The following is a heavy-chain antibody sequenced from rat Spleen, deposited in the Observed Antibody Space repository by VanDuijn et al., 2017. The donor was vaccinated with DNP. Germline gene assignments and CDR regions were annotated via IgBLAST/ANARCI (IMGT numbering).Heavy chain of an antibody. V-gene: IGHV5-31*01. J-gene: IGHJ2*01. D-gene: IGHD1-6*01. CDR2: ITNIGGGT. Sequence: EVQLVESGGGPVQPGRSLKLSCVASGFIFNNYWMTWIRQAPGKGLEWVASITNIGGGTYYPDSVKGRFTISRDNAENTIYLQMNSLRSEDTATYYCAKGIYYGSLYYFDYWGQGVMVTVSS. CDR1: GFIFNNYW. CDR3: AKGIYYGSLYYFDY.